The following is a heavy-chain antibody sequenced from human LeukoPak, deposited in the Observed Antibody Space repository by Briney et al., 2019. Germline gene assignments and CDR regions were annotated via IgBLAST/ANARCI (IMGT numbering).Heavy chain of an antibody. J-gene: IGHJ6*02. V-gene: IGHV4-59*08. CDR3: ARLGAVATDAYYYYGMDV. CDR1: GGSISSYY. Sequence: SETLSLTCTVSGGSISSYYWSWIRQPPGKGLEWIGYIYYSGSTNYNPSLKSRVTISVDTSKNQFSLKLSSVTAADTAVYYCARLGAVATDAYYYYGMDVWGQGTTVTVSS. CDR2: IYYSGST. D-gene: IGHD5-12*01.